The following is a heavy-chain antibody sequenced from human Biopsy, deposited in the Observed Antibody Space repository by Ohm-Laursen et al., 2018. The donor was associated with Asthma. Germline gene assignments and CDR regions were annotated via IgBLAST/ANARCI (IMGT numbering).Heavy chain of an antibody. V-gene: IGHV1-69*13. CDR3: ARGYSGSDRIVYYYSGLEV. D-gene: IGHD5-12*01. CDR2: LIPVLGTP. CDR1: GDSFSNYA. J-gene: IGHJ6*02. Sequence: SVKVSCKVSGDSFSNYAISWVRQAPGQGLEWMGGLIPVLGTPDHAQMFEGRVTITADESTSTAYMELSSLSSEDTAVCYCARGYSGSDRIVYYYSGLEVWGQGTTVTVSS.